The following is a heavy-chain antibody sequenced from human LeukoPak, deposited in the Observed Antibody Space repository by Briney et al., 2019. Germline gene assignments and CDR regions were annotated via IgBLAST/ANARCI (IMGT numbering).Heavy chain of an antibody. D-gene: IGHD6-13*01. J-gene: IGHJ4*02. CDR2: INHSGST. CDR1: GGSFSGYY. Sequence: SETLSLTCAVYGGSFSGYYWSWIRQPPGKGLEWIGEINHSGSTNYNPSLKSRVTISVDTSKNQFSLKLSSVTAADTAVYYRARGLLVGGEQQLVFDYWGQGTLVTVSS. CDR3: ARGLLVGGEQQLVFDY. V-gene: IGHV4-34*01.